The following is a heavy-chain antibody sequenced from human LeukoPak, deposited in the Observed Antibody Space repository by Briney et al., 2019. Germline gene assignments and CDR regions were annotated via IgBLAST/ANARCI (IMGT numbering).Heavy chain of an antibody. V-gene: IGHV3-33*01. CDR1: GFDFRKYG. CDR3: ARDGSGWSSDY. Sequence: GGSLRLSCAASGFDFRKYGIHWVRRAPGKGLEWVAIMWNDGITGKYADSVRGRFSVSRDNSKNTVYLEMDSLRADDTSVYYCARDGSGWSSDYWGQGTLVTVSS. J-gene: IGHJ4*02. D-gene: IGHD6-19*01. CDR2: MWNDGITG.